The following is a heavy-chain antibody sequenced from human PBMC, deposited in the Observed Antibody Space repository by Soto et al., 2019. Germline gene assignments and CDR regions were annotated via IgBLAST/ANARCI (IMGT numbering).Heavy chain of an antibody. CDR1: GFTFDDYA. CDR3: AKGGRIAAAGTGYYGMDV. CDR2: ISWNSGSI. D-gene: IGHD6-13*01. Sequence: PGGSLRLSCAASGFTFDDYAMHWVRQAPGKGLEWVSGISWNSGSIGCADSVKGRFTISRDNAKNSLYLQMNSLRAEDTALYYCAKGGRIAAAGTGYYGMDVWGQGTTVTVSS. V-gene: IGHV3-9*01. J-gene: IGHJ6*02.